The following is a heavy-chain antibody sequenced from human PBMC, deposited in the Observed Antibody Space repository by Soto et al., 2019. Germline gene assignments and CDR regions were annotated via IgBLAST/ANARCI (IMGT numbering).Heavy chain of an antibody. V-gene: IGHV1-69*13. D-gene: IGHD6-6*01. J-gene: IGHJ6*02. CDR1: GGTFSIYA. CDR3: ARDPIDSSSSEVGYYYYGMDV. CDR2: IIPIFGTA. Sequence: SVKVSGKASGGTFSIYAISCVLQSPLQWLDWMGGIIPIFGTANYAQKFQGRVTITADESTSTAYMELSSLRSEDTAVYYCARDPIDSSSSEVGYYYYGMDVWGQGTTVTVSS.